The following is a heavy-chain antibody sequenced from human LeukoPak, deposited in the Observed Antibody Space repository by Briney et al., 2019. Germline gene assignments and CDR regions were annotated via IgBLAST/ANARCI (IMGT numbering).Heavy chain of an antibody. D-gene: IGHD1-1*01. J-gene: IGHJ5*02. CDR3: ARFGTTGTTLEP. CDR1: GGSISNNNYY. CDR2: IYYSGNT. Sequence: SETLSVNCTVSGGSISNNNYYWGWIRQPPGKGLEWIGTIYYSGNTYYNPSLKSRVTISVDTSKSQFSLKLSSMTAADTAVYYCARFGTTGTTLEPWGQGTLVAVSS. V-gene: IGHV4-39*07.